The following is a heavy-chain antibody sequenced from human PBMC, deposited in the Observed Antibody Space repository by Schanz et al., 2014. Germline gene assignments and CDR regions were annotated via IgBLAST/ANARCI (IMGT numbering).Heavy chain of an antibody. V-gene: IGHV3-43*01. CDR2: IGWDGGST. Sequence: VQLVESGGVVVQPGGSLRLSCAASGFTFDDYTMHWVRQAPGKGLEWVSLIGWDGGSTYYADSVKGRFTISRDNSKNSLYLQMNSLRTEDTALYYCAKDYNTAMISGLSDWGQGTLVTVSS. J-gene: IGHJ4*02. CDR1: GFTFDDYT. D-gene: IGHD5-18*01. CDR3: AKDYNTAMISGLSD.